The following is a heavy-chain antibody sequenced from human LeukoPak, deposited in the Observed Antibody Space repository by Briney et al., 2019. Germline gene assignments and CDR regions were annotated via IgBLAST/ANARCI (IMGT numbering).Heavy chain of an antibody. J-gene: IGHJ6*02. V-gene: IGHV4-59*11. CDR1: GGSINGHY. CDR3: ARFGVDYDMDV. CDR2: IHYSGRA. Sequence: SETLSLTRTVSGGSINGHYWTWIRQPPGKGLEWIGQIHYSGRADYNPSLKRRVTISVDTSKNQISSNLNSVTAADTAVYYCARFGVDYDMDVWGQGTTVAVSS. D-gene: IGHD3-16*01.